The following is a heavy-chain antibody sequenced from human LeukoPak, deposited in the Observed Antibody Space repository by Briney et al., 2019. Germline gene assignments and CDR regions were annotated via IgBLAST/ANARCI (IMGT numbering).Heavy chain of an antibody. Sequence: ASVKVSCKASGYTFSTSDINWVRQAPGQGLEWMGWINPDSGNRGYAERFQGRVTMTRDSSITTAYMELTGLTAGDTAVYYCARGSVVLLDWGQGTLVTVSS. CDR3: ARGSVVLLD. CDR2: INPDSGNR. V-gene: IGHV1-8*01. CDR1: GYTFSTSD. D-gene: IGHD2-15*01. J-gene: IGHJ4*02.